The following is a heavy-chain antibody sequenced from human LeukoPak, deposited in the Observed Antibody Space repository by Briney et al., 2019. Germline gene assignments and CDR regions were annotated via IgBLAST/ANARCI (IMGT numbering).Heavy chain of an antibody. CDR1: GYTFTDYY. V-gene: IGHV1-2*02. CDR3: ARLYCSSTSCLFDY. D-gene: IGHD2-2*01. Sequence: ASVKVSCKASGYTFTDYYMHWVRQAPGQGLEWMGWINPNSGGTNYAQKFQGRVTMTRDTSISTAYMELSRLRSDDTAVYYCARLYCSSTSCLFDYWGQGTLVTVSS. CDR2: INPNSGGT. J-gene: IGHJ4*02.